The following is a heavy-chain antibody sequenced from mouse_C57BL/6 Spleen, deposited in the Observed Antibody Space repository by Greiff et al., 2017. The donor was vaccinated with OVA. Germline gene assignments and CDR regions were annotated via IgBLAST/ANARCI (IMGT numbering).Heavy chain of an antibody. CDR2: INPSNGGT. Sequence: QVHVKQPGTELVKPGASVKLSCKASGYTFTSYWMHWVKQRPGQGLEWIGNINPSNGGTNYNEKFKSKATLTVDKSSSTAYMQLSSLTSEDSAVYYCARMGDYDYAMDYWGQGTSVTVSS. CDR1: GYTFTSYW. CDR3: ARMGDYDYAMDY. D-gene: IGHD2-4*01. V-gene: IGHV1-53*01. J-gene: IGHJ4*01.